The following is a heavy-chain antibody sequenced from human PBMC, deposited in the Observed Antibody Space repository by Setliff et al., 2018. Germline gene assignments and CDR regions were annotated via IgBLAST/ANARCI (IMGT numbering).Heavy chain of an antibody. Sequence: SETLSLTCSVSDDSFYSDYYFWGWIRQPPGKGLEWIATISSSGATNYNSSLKSRVTLSRDVAKSQFALNLRSVTAVDTAVYYCAREGRWDYNYPIYWGQRILVTVSS. V-gene: IGHV4-39*01. CDR1: DDSFYSDYYF. CDR2: ISSSGAT. J-gene: IGHJ4*02. D-gene: IGHD5-12*01. CDR3: AREGRWDYNYPIY.